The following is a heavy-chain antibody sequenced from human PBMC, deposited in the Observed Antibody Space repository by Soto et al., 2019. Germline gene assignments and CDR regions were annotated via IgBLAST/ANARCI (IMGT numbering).Heavy chain of an antibody. Sequence: EASVKVSCQASGGTFSSYAISWVRQAPGQGLEWMGGIIPIFGTANYAQNFQGRVTITADESTSTAYMELSSLRSEDTAVYYCARSHLPAGPLDYWGQGTLVTVSS. CDR2: IIPIFGTA. V-gene: IGHV1-69*13. CDR3: ARSHLPAGPLDY. D-gene: IGHD1-1*01. J-gene: IGHJ4*02. CDR1: GGTFSSYA.